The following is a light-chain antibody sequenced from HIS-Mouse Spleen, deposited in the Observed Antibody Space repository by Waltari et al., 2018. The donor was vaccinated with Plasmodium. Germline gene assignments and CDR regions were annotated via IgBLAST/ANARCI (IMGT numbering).Light chain of an antibody. CDR3: QSADSSGTYVV. J-gene: IGLJ2*01. V-gene: IGLV3-25*03. CDR2: KDS. CDR1: ALPKQN. Sequence: SYELTQPPSVSVSPGQTARITCSGDALPKQNAVWYQQKPGQAPVLVIYKDSERPSGIPERFSGSSSGTTVTLTISGVQAEDEADYYCQSADSSGTYVVFGGGTKLTVL.